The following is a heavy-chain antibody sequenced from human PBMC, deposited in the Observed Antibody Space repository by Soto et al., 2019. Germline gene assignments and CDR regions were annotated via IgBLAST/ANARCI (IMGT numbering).Heavy chain of an antibody. J-gene: IGHJ4*02. CDR2: IYYSGST. Sequence: SETLSLTCTVSGGSISSYYWSWIRQPPGKGLEWIGYIYYSGSTNYNPSLKSRVTISVDTSKNQFSLKLSSVTAADTAVYYCARGTAYCSGGSCYGGHFDYWGQGTLVTVSS. CDR1: GGSISSYY. V-gene: IGHV4-59*01. D-gene: IGHD2-15*01. CDR3: ARGTAYCSGGSCYGGHFDY.